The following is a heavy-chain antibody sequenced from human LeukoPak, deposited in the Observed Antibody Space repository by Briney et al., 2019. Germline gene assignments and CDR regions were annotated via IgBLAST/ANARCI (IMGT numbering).Heavy chain of an antibody. D-gene: IGHD1-1*01. CDR3: ARGDWQYINNWSSWLDP. V-gene: IGHV4-61*02. J-gene: IGHJ5*02. CDR2: VDSSGTT. CDR1: GGSIRSGSYF. Sequence: SRTLSLTCTVSGGSIRSGSYFWTWIRQPAGKALEWIGRVDSSGTTNYNPSLKSRVTISVDTSKNQFSLKLSSVTAADTAVYYCARGDWQYINNWSSWLDPWGQGTLVTVSS.